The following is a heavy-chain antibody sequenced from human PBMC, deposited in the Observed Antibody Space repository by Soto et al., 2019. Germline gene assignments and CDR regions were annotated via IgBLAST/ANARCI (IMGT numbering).Heavy chain of an antibody. V-gene: IGHV3-74*01. CDR1: GFTFSSHW. D-gene: IGHD2-2*01. CDR3: ARGVPNCSSSSCYFDF. CDR2: ISGDGRTT. J-gene: IGHJ4*02. Sequence: GGSLRLSCAASGFTFSSHWMNWVRQAPGKGLVWVSRISGDGRTTSHADSVKGRFTISRDNAKNTLYLQMNSLRVEDTAVYHCARGVPNCSSSSCYFDFWGQGILVTVSS.